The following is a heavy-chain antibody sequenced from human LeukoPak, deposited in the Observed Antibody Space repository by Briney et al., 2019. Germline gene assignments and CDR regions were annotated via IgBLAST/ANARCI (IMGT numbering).Heavy chain of an antibody. V-gene: IGHV4-59*01. J-gene: IGHJ5*02. D-gene: IGHD2-15*01. CDR3: ARDKRYCSGGSCYENWFDP. Sequence: SETLSLTCTVSGGSTSSYYWSWIRQPPGKGLEWIGYIYYSGSTNYNPSLKSRVTISVDTSKNQFSLKLSSVTAADTAVYYCARDKRYCSGGSCYENWFDPWGQGTLVTVSS. CDR2: IYYSGST. CDR1: GGSTSSYY.